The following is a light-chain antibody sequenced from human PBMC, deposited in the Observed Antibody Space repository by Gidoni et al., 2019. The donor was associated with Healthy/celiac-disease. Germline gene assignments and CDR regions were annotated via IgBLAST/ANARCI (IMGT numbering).Light chain of an antibody. Sequence: EIVLTQSPGTLSLSPGERATLSCRASQSVSSSYLAWYQQKPGQAPRLLIYGASSRATGIPDRFSGSGSGTDFTLTISRLEPEDFAVYYCQQYGLEGLTFGGGTKVEIK. CDR3: QQYGLEGLT. V-gene: IGKV3-20*01. CDR1: QSVSSSY. CDR2: GAS. J-gene: IGKJ4*01.